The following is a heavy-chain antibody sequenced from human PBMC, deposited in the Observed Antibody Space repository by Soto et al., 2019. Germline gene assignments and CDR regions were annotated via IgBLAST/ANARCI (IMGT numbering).Heavy chain of an antibody. CDR1: GGSFSSFG. CDR2: IIPVFGRP. Sequence: QVQLVQSGAELKKPGSSVKVSCKASGGSFSSFGISWVRQAPGQGLEWMGGIIPVFGRPNYAQRFRGRLTITADESTNTVYLELIDLRSEDTAVYYCAREGSGYNLWGQGTHVTVSS. V-gene: IGHV1-69*01. J-gene: IGHJ1*01. CDR3: AREGSGYNL. D-gene: IGHD5-12*01.